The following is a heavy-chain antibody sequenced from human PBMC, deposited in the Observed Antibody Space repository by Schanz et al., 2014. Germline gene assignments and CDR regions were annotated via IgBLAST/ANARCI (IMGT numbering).Heavy chain of an antibody. V-gene: IGHV3-21*02. CDR2: ISSSSSYI. D-gene: IGHD2-21*02. CDR1: GFTFSTYY. Sequence: EVQLVESGGGLVKPGGSLRLSCAASGFTFSTYYMNWVRQAPGKGLEWVSSISSSSSYISYADSVKGRFTISRDNAKNSLYLQMNSLRAEYTAVYYCARPSDSSWYMDVWGKGTTVTVSS. CDR3: ARPSDSSWYMDV. J-gene: IGHJ6*03.